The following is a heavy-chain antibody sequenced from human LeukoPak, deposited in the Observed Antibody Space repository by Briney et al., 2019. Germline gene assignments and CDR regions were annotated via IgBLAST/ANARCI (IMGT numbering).Heavy chain of an antibody. J-gene: IGHJ1*01. CDR3: ARAPLYYYDSSGYLQH. D-gene: IGHD3-22*01. CDR2: INPNSGGT. V-gene: IGHV1-2*06. CDR1: GYTFTGYY. Sequence: ASVKVSCKASGYTFTGYYMHWVRQAPGQGLEWMGRINPNSGGTNYAQKFQGRVTMTRDTSISTAYMELSRLRSDDTAVYYCARAPLYYYDSSGYLQHWGQGTLVTVSS.